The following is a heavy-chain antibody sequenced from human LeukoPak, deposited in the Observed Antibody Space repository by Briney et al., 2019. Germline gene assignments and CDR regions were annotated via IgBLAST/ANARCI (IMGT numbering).Heavy chain of an antibody. J-gene: IGHJ6*02. D-gene: IGHD1-14*01. CDR2: IYYTGTT. CDR3: ASRNKGPADV. V-gene: IGHV4-59*01. CDR1: GGSISSYY. Sequence: SETLSLTCTVSGGSISSYYWSWIRQPSGKGLEWIGYIYYTGTTNYNPSLKSRVTISVDTSKNQFSLKLGSVTAADTAVYYCASRNKGPADVWGQGTTVTVSS.